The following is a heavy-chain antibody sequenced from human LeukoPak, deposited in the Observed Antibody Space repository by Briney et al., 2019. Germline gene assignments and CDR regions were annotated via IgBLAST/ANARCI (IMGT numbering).Heavy chain of an antibody. J-gene: IGHJ5*02. CDR3: ARDLSPLRGYPTDNWFDP. V-gene: IGHV1-18*01. CDR1: GYTFTSYG. Sequence: GASVTVSCKASGYTFTSYGISWVRQAPGQGLEWMGWISAYNGNTNYAQKLQGRVIMTTDTSTSTAYMELRSLRSDDTAVYYCARDLSPLRGYPTDNWFDPWGQGTMVTVSS. CDR2: ISAYNGNT. D-gene: IGHD1-1*01.